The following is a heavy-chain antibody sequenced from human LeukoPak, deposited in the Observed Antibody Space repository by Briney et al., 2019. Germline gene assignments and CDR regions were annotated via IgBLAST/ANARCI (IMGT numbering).Heavy chain of an antibody. V-gene: IGHV1-2*02. CDR2: INPNSGGT. Sequence: ASVKVSCKASGYTFTGYYMHWVRQAPGQGLEWMGWINPNSGGTNYAQKFQGRVTMTRDSTISTAYMELSGLRSDDTAVYYCARDLGGNALDIWGQGTLVTVSS. D-gene: IGHD3-16*01. CDR3: ARDLGGNALDI. J-gene: IGHJ3*02. CDR1: GYTFTGYY.